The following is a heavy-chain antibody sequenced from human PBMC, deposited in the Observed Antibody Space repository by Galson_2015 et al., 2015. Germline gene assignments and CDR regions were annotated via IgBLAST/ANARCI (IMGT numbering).Heavy chain of an antibody. CDR2: ISYDGSNK. CDR3: AKVHDYGDFYFDY. Sequence: SLRLSCAASGFTFSSYAMHWVRQAPGKGLEWVAVISYDGSNKYYADSVKGRFTISRDNSKNTLYLQMNSLRAEDTAVYYCAKVHDYGDFYFDYWGQGTLVTVSS. D-gene: IGHD4-17*01. CDR1: GFTFSSYA. V-gene: IGHV3-30*04. J-gene: IGHJ4*02.